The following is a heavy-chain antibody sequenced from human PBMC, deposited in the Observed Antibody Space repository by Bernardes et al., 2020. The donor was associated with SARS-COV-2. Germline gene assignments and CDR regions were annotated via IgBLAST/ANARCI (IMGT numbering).Heavy chain of an antibody. CDR2: ISSSSSTI. CDR1: GFTFSSYS. J-gene: IGHJ6*03. CDR3: ARDIEYYDFWSGYYTDYYYYYMDV. D-gene: IGHD3-3*01. V-gene: IGHV3-48*04. Sequence: GGSLRLSRAASGFTFSSYSMNWVRQAPGKGLEWVSYISSSSSTIYYADSVKGRFTISRDNAKNSLYLQMNSLRAEDTAVYYCARDIEYYDFWSGYYTDYYYYYMDVWGKGTTVTVSS.